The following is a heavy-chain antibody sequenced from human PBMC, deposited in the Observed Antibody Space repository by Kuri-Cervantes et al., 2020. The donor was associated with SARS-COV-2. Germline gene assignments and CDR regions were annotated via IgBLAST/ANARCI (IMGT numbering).Heavy chain of an antibody. D-gene: IGHD4-23*01. J-gene: IGHJ6*03. CDR1: GFTFSSYW. CDR3: ARDYPLRWPFWNYYYYMDV. Sequence: LLLTCAASGFTFSSYWMSWVRQAPGKGLEWVANIKQDGSEKYYVDSVKGRFTISRDNAKNSLYLQMNSLRAEDTAVYYCARDYPLRWPFWNYYYYMDVWGKGTTVTVSS. V-gene: IGHV3-7*01. CDR2: IKQDGSEK.